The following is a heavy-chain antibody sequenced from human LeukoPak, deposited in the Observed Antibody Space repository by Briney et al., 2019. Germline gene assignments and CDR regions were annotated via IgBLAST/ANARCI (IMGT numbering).Heavy chain of an antibody. D-gene: IGHD1-26*01. CDR3: ARDTWDRDTSAHFNL. V-gene: IGHV1-18*01. CDR2: ISGYDGSR. CDR1: GYRFSNFG. J-gene: IGHJ2*01. Sequence: SVKVSCKASGYRFSNFGISWERQAPGQGLDWMGWISGYDGSRAYAQKFRDRVLLSTDSSANTAYLILTSLTSDDSAIYYCARDTWDRDTSAHFNLWGRGTLVTVSS.